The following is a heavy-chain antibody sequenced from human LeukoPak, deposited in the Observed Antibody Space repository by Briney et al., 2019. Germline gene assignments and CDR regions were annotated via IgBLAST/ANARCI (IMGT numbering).Heavy chain of an antibody. CDR1: GGSISSYY. V-gene: IGHV4-59*08. J-gene: IGHJ4*02. CDR3: ARTPRRRNCSGGSCIDY. CDR2: IYYSGST. Sequence: PSETLSLTCTVSGGSISSYYWSWIRQPPGKGLEWIGYIYYSGSTNYNPSLKSRVTISVDTSKNQFSLKLSSVTAADTAVYYCARTPRRRNCSGGSCIDYWGQGTLVTVSS. D-gene: IGHD2-15*01.